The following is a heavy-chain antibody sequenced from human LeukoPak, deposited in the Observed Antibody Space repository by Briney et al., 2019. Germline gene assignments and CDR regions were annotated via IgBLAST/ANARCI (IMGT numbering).Heavy chain of an antibody. Sequence: GGPLRLSCAASGFTFSDYYMSWIRQAPGKGLEWVSYISSSSSYTNYADSVKGRFTISRDNAKNSLYLQMNSLRAEDTAVYYCARDSCSGGSCYAPFDPWGQGTLVTVSS. D-gene: IGHD2-15*01. CDR3: ARDSCSGGSCYAPFDP. V-gene: IGHV3-11*05. J-gene: IGHJ5*02. CDR1: GFTFSDYY. CDR2: ISSSSSYT.